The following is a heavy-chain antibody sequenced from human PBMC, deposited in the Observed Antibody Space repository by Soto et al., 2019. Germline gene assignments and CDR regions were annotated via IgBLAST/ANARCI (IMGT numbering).Heavy chain of an antibody. J-gene: IGHJ4*02. V-gene: IGHV3-23*01. Sequence: EVQLLESGGGFVQPGGSLRLSCVVSGFTFSNYAMSWVRQAPGKGLEWVSTIGTGSETYYADSVKGRFTTSRDNSENTPYLQMNSLRADDTAIYYCAKAPLITVTTGYWGQGTLVTVSS. CDR3: AKAPLITVTTGY. CDR1: GFTFSNYA. CDR2: IGTGSET. D-gene: IGHD4-17*01.